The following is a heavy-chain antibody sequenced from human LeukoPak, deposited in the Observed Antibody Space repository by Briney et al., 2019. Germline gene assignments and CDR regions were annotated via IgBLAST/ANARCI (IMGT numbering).Heavy chain of an antibody. D-gene: IGHD3-22*01. CDR1: GYSFTSYW. Sequence: GESLKISCKGSGYSFTSYWIGWGRQMPGKGVEWMGIIYPGDSDTRYSPSFQGQVTISADKSISTAYLQWSSLKASDTAMYYCARQLERYYYDSSGYYAFYWGHRTLVTVSS. CDR2: IYPGDSDT. CDR3: ARQLERYYYDSSGYYAFY. J-gene: IGHJ4*01. V-gene: IGHV5-51*01.